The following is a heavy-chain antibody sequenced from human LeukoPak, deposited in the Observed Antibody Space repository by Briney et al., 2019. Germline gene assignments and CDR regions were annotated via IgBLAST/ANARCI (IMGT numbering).Heavy chain of an antibody. V-gene: IGHV4-59*11. CDR2: IYYSGST. D-gene: IGHD4/OR15-4a*01. Sequence: SETLSLTCTVSGGSISSHYWSWIRQPPGKGLEWIGYIYYSGSTNYNPSLKSRVTISVDPSKNQFYLKLSSVNAAANAVYYCVRETQGKANAPFDIWGQGTMVTVSS. CDR1: GGSISSHY. J-gene: IGHJ3*02. CDR3: VRETQGKANAPFDI.